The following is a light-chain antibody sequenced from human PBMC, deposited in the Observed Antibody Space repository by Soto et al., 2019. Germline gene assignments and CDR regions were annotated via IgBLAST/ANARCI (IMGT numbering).Light chain of an antibody. CDR3: QQSYSTPLT. V-gene: IGKV1-39*01. Sequence: DIQMTQSPSSLSASVGDRVTITCRASQSIRRSLNWYQQKPGKAPKLLIYAASSLQSGVPSRFSGTGSGTDFTLTISSLQPEDFATYYCQQSYSTPLTLGGGTKEDIK. CDR1: QSIRRS. CDR2: AAS. J-gene: IGKJ4*01.